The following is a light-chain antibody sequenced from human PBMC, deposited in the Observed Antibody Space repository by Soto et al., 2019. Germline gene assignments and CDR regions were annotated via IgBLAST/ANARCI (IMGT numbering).Light chain of an antibody. CDR3: SSDTSSSTCV. Sequence: QSALTQPASVSGSPGQWITLSCTGTSSDIGGYNYVSWYQQHPGEAPKLMIFEDNNRPAGVSHRFSGSKSGNTASLTISGLPAEDEADYYCSSDTSSSTCVFGSGTKLTVL. CDR2: EDN. J-gene: IGLJ1*01. V-gene: IGLV2-14*01. CDR1: SSDIGGYNY.